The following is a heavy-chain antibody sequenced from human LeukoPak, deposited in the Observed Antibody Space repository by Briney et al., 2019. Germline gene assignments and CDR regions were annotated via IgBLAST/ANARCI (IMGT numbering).Heavy chain of an antibody. Sequence: GVSLRLSCAASGFNFADTWMNWVRQPPGKGLEWVGLIRRNTDTGTTDYAAPVKGRFTISRDDSKNTLYLQMNGLKTEDTAVYYCNTQQGSWALNYWGQGVLVTVSS. V-gene: IGHV3-15*07. CDR3: NTQQGSWALNY. CDR1: GFNFADTW. D-gene: IGHD7-27*01. CDR2: IRRNTDTGTT. J-gene: IGHJ4*02.